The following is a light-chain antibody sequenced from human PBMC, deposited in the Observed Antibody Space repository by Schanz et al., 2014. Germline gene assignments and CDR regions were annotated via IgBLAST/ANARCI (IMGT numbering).Light chain of an antibody. V-gene: IGKV3-15*01. J-gene: IGKJ3*01. CDR1: QSVSSS. CDR3: QQYNNWPPNT. Sequence: EIVMTQSPATLSVSPGERATLSCGASQSVSSSLAWYQQKPGQAPRLLIYGASTRATGIPARFSGSGSGTEFTLTISSLQSEDFAVYYCQQYNNWPPNTFGPGTKVDIK. CDR2: GAS.